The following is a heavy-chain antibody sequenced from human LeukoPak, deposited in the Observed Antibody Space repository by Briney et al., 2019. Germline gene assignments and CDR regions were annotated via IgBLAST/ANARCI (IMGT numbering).Heavy chain of an antibody. CDR2: INHSGST. D-gene: IGHD6-13*01. CDR3: ARGTAAADWFDP. V-gene: IGHV4-34*01. CDR1: GGSLSGYY. Sequence: SETLSLTCAVYGGSLSGYYWSWIRQPPGKGLEWIGEINHSGSTNYNPSLKSRVTTSVDTSKNQFSLKLSSVTAADTAVYYCARGTAAADWFDPWGQGTLVTVSS. J-gene: IGHJ5*02.